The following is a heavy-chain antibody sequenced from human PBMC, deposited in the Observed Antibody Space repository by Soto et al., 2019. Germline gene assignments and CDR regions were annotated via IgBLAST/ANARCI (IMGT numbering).Heavy chain of an antibody. CDR2: IKQDGNEK. CDR3: AIGHWLGK. J-gene: IGHJ4*02. CDR1: GFTFSDYL. D-gene: IGHD6-19*01. Sequence: EGQLVDSGGALVQPGESLRLSCAASGFTFSDYLMTWVRQAPGKGLEWVATIKQDGNEKYYVDSVKGRFTISRDNAKNSLYLQLNALRAEDTAVYYCAIGHWLGKWGQGTLVTVSS. V-gene: IGHV3-7*01.